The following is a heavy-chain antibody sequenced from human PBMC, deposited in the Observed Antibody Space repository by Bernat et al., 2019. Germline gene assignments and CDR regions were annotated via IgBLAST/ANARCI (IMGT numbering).Heavy chain of an antibody. V-gene: IGHV1-18*01. CDR2: ISVYNGNT. J-gene: IGHJ4*02. Sequence: QVQLVQSGAEVKKPGASVKVSCKASGYMFSSYGISWVRQAPGQGLEWMGWISVYNGNTIYAQRLQGRVTMTTDTSTSTAYVELRSLTSDDTAVYYCARGRFRAELDHWGQGTLVSVSS. CDR1: GYMFSSYG. D-gene: IGHD3-10*01. CDR3: ARGRFRAELDH.